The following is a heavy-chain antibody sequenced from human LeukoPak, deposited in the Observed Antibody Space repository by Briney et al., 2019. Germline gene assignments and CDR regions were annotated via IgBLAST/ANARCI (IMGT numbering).Heavy chain of an antibody. CDR2: ISGYNGNT. Sequence: ASVKVSCKASGYTFTSYGISWVRQAPGQGLGWMGWISGYNGNTHYAQNLQGRVTMTTDTSTSTAYMELRSLRSDDTAVYYCARGPYCSGGTCYSQYFDYWGQGTLVTVSS. V-gene: IGHV1-18*01. CDR1: GYTFTSYG. J-gene: IGHJ4*02. D-gene: IGHD2-15*01. CDR3: ARGPYCSGGTCYSQYFDY.